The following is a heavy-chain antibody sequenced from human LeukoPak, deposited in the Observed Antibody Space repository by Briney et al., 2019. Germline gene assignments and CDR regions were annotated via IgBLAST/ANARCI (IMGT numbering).Heavy chain of an antibody. V-gene: IGHV3-9*01. J-gene: IGHJ4*02. CDR2: ISWNSGSI. CDR3: AKSYGDSSFAY. Sequence: PGRSLRLSCAASGFTFDDYAMHWVRQAPGKGPEWVSGISWNSGSIGYADSVKGRFTISRDNAKNSLYLQMNSLRAEDTALYYCAKSYGDSSFAYWGQGTLVTVSS. CDR1: GFTFDDYA. D-gene: IGHD4-17*01.